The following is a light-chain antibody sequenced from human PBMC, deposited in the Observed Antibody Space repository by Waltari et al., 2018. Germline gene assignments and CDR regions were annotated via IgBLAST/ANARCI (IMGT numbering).Light chain of an antibody. CDR1: QGVSSNS. Sequence: DTVLTQSPGTLSLSSGERATLSCRASQGVSSNSLAWYQQRPGEAPRLRIYSASSRATGIPARFSGSGSGTDFTLTISRLEPEDSAIYYCQQYGYSLAFGGGTRVEI. J-gene: IGKJ4*01. CDR2: SAS. V-gene: IGKV3-20*01. CDR3: QQYGYSLA.